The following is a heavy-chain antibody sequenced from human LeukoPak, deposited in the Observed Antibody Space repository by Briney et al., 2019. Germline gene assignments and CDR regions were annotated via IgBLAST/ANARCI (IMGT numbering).Heavy chain of an antibody. V-gene: IGHV1-46*01. J-gene: IGHJ3*02. CDR3: ARERGGGYCSSTSCSNYAFDI. Sequence: GASVKVSCKASGYTFTSYYMHWVRQAPGQGLEWMGIINPIFGSTSYAQKFQGRVTITRDTSTSTVYMELSSLRSEDTAVYYCARERGGGYCSSTSCSNYAFDIWGQGTMVTVSS. D-gene: IGHD2-2*01. CDR2: INPIFGST. CDR1: GYTFTSYY.